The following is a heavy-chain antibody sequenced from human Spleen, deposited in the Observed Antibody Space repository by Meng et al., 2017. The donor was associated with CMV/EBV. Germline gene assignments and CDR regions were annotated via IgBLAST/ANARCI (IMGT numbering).Heavy chain of an antibody. CDR1: GGSIDSGGYY. J-gene: IGHJ5*02. V-gene: IGHV4-31*02. Sequence: GGSIDSGGYYWSWIRHHPGKGLEWIASFYYSGSTYYTPSLKSRVTILSDMSKNQFSLKLTSVTAADTAVYYCARAGKNKLISRWFDPWGQGTLVTVSS. D-gene: IGHD1/OR15-1a*01. CDR3: ARAGKNKLISRWFDP. CDR2: FYYSGST.